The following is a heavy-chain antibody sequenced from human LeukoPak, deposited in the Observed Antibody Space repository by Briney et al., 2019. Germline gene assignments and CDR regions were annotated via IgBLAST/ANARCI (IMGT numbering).Heavy chain of an antibody. J-gene: IGHJ4*02. CDR1: GFTFSSYN. CDR3: ARDLRIVSGSYLDY. V-gene: IGHV3-21*01. Sequence: GGSLRLSCAASGFTFSSYNMNWVRQAPGKGLEWVSSITSSSSYIYYADSVKGRFTISRDNTKNSLYLQMNSLRAEDTAIYYCARDLRIVSGSYLDYWGQGTLVTVSS. CDR2: ITSSSSYI. D-gene: IGHD1-26*01.